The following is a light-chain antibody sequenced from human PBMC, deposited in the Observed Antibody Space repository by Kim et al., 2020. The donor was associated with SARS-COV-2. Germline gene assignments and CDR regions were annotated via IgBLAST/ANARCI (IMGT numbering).Light chain of an antibody. CDR2: WAS. J-gene: IGKJ4*01. CDR3: QQCLSIPLT. V-gene: IGKV4-1*01. CDR1: RSVLYNSNKKNS. Sequence: DIVMTQSPDSLAVSLGERATIHCKSSRSVLYNSNKKNSIAWYRQTPGQPPTLLIYWASTRDSGVPDRFTGSGSGTDFTLTISSLQAEDVAVYYSQQCLSIPLTFGGGTTMEIK.